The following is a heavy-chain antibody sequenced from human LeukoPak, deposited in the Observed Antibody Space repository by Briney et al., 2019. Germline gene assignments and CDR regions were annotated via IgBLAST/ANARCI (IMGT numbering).Heavy chain of an antibody. CDR1: GYTFTSYA. D-gene: IGHD2-2*01. Sequence: ASVKVSCKASGYTFTSYAMHWVRQAPGQRLEWMGWINAGNGNTKYSQKFQGRVTITRDTSASTAYIELRSLRSEDTAMYYCARGSTSDWPLDHWGQETLVTISS. J-gene: IGHJ4*02. CDR2: INAGNGNT. V-gene: IGHV1-3*01. CDR3: ARGSTSDWPLDH.